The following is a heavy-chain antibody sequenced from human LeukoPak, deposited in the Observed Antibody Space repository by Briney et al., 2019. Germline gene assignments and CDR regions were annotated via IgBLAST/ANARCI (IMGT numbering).Heavy chain of an antibody. J-gene: IGHJ5*02. CDR1: GDSLSSNSAA. D-gene: IGHD6-13*01. Sequence: SQTISLTSAISGDSLSSNSAAWNWIRQSPSRGLEWLGRTYYRHKWYNDYAVSVKSRITINPDTAKNQFSLQLNSVTPEDTAVYYCARDIAVAGAPFDRWGQGTLVTVP. CDR2: TYYRHKWYN. CDR3: ARDIAVAGAPFDR. V-gene: IGHV6-1*01.